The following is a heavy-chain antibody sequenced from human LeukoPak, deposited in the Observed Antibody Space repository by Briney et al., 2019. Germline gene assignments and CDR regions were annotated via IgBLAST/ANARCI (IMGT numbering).Heavy chain of an antibody. CDR1: GGSISSSTYF. V-gene: IGHV4-39*07. CDR2: IYYSGST. D-gene: IGHD6-19*01. CDR3: ARGVIAVAGAFDY. Sequence: SETLSLTCTVSGGSISSSTYFWGWIRQPPGKGLDWIGTIYYSGSTYYNPSLKSRVTISVDSSKNQFSLRLSSVTAADTAVYYCARGVIAVAGAFDYWGQGTLVTVSS. J-gene: IGHJ4*02.